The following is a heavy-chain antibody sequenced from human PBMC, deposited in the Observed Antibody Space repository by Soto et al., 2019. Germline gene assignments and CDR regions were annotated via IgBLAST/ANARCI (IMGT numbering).Heavy chain of an antibody. CDR3: ASARYCSSTSCYRDAFDI. V-gene: IGHV3-33*01. CDR1: GFTFSSYG. CDR2: IWYDGSNK. J-gene: IGHJ3*02. Sequence: PGGSLRLSCAASGFTFSSYGMHWVRQAPGKGLEWVVFIWYDGSNKYYADSVKGRFTISRDNSKNTLYLQMNSLRAEDTAVYYCASARYCSSTSCYRDAFDIWGQGTMVTVSS. D-gene: IGHD2-2*01.